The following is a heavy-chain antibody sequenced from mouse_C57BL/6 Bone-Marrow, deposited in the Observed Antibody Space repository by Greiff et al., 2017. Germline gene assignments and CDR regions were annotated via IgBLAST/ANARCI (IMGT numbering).Heavy chain of an antibody. V-gene: IGHV1-85*01. J-gene: IGHJ2*01. CDR3: ARVITTVFATGYFYY. D-gene: IGHD1-1*01. Sequence: QVKLQQSGPELVQPGDSVTLSCKASGYTFTSYDINWVKQRPGKGLEWIGWIYPRDGSTKYNEKFKGKATLTVDTSSSTAYMELNSLTSDDSAVYYCARVITTVFATGYFYYWGQVTTLTVSS. CDR1: GYTFTSYD. CDR2: IYPRDGST.